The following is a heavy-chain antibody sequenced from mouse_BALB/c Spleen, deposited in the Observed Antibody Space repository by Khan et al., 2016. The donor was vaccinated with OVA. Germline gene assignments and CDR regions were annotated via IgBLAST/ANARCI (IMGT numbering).Heavy chain of an antibody. CDR2: INTYTGEP. CDR1: GYTFTNYG. D-gene: IGHD1-1*02. J-gene: IGHJ1*01. Sequence: QIQLVQSGPELKKPGETVKISCKASGYTFTNYGMNWVKQAPGKGLKWMGWINTYTGEPTYADDFKGRFAFSLETSASTAYLQINNRENEDTATYFCASGGYWYFDVWGAGTTVTVSS. CDR3: ASGGYWYFDV. V-gene: IGHV9-3-1*01.